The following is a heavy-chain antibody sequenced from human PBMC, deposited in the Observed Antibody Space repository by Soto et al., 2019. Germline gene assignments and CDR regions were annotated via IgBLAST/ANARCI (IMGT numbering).Heavy chain of an antibody. CDR1: GFTALSYA. CDR2: LNGGVDGT. V-gene: IGHV1-3*01. Sequence: QVRLIQSGPEMMQPGASVRVSCKASGFTALSYAFHWVRQAPGQGPEWLGWLNGGVDGTSYSQRLQGRVTISRDTSTNTVYLEVTSLTSEDTAVYYCAREVKGVTSFDYWGQGTLVTVSS. J-gene: IGHJ4*02. D-gene: IGHD3-10*01. CDR3: AREVKGVTSFDY.